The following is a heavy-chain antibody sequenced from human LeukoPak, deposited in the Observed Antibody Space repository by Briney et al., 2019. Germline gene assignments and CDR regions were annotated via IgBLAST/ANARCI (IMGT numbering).Heavy chain of an antibody. D-gene: IGHD3-10*01. Sequence: PGGSLRLSCAASEFSVGSNYMTWVRQAPGKGLEWVSLIYSGGSTYYADSVKGRFTISRDNSNNTLYLQMNSLRGGDTAVYYCARLWFGELVTDSWGQGTLVTVSS. V-gene: IGHV3-66*04. J-gene: IGHJ4*02. CDR2: IYSGGST. CDR3: ARLWFGELVTDS. CDR1: EFSVGSNY.